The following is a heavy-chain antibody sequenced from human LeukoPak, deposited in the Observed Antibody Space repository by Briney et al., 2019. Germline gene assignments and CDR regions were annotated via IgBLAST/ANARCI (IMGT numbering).Heavy chain of an antibody. V-gene: IGHV4-59*12. CDR1: GGSISSYY. D-gene: IGHD6-13*01. CDR2: IYYSGST. Sequence: SETLSLTCTVSGGSISSYYWSWIRQPPGKGLEWIGYIYYSGSTNYNPSLKSRVTISVDTSKNQFSLKLSSVTAADTAVYYCARERGGIGYSSSWGFDYWGQGTLVTVSS. CDR3: ARERGGIGYSSSWGFDY. J-gene: IGHJ4*02.